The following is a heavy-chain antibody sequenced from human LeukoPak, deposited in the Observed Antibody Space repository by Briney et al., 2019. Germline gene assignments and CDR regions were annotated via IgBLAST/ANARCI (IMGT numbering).Heavy chain of an antibody. J-gene: IGHJ4*02. CDR3: ARLNPQSGSWYSYDY. CDR2: ISSSSTYI. CDR1: GFTFSNYN. Sequence: PGGSLRLSCAASGFTFSNYNMNWVRQAPGKGLEWVSSISSSSTYIYYADSVKGRFTISRDNAKNPLYLQMNSLRAEDTAVYYCARLNPQSGSWYSYDYWGQGTLVTVSS. D-gene: IGHD1-26*01. V-gene: IGHV3-21*01.